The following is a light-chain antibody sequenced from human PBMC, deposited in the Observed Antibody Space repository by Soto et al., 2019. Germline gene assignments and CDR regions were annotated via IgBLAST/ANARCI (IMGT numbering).Light chain of an antibody. V-gene: IGLV2-8*01. J-gene: IGLJ1*01. CDR3: SSYPGTHIV. Sequence: QSELRKAPYWSGSPGQSVAISNTGTSSDVGGYNYVSWYQQLPGKAPKLMIYDVSKRPSGVPDRFSGSKSGNSASLTVSGLQAADEADYYCSSYPGTHIVFGTGTKVTVL. CDR1: SSDVGGYNY. CDR2: DVS.